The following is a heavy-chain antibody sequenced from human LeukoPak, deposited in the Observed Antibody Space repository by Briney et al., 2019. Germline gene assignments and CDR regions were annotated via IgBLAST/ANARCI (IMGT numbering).Heavy chain of an antibody. CDR1: GGSISSGDYY. J-gene: IGHJ4*02. CDR2: IYYSGST. CDR3: ARGAMIVPQGFKY. D-gene: IGHD3-22*01. Sequence: SETLSLTCTVSGGSISSGDYYWSWIRQPPGKGLEWIGYIYYSGSTYYNPSLKSRVTISVDTSKNQFSLKLSSVTAADTAVYYCARGAMIVPQGFKYWGQGTLVTVSS. V-gene: IGHV4-30-4*08.